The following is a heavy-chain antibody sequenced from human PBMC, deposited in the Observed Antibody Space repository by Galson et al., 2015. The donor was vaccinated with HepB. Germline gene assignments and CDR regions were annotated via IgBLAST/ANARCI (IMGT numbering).Heavy chain of an antibody. CDR3: AKDLVGATPDDY. Sequence: SLRLSCAASGFTFSSYGMHWVRQAPGKGLEWVAVISYDGSNKYYADSVKGRFTISRDNSKNTLYLQMNSLRAEDTAVYYCAKDLVGATPDDYWGQGTLVTVSS. CDR1: GFTFSSYG. J-gene: IGHJ4*02. D-gene: IGHD1-26*01. CDR2: ISYDGSNK. V-gene: IGHV3-30*18.